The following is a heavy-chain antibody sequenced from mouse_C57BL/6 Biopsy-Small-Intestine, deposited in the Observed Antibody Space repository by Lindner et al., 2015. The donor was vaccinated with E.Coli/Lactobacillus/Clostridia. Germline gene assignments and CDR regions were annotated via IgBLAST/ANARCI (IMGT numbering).Heavy chain of an antibody. Sequence: VQLQESGAELVRPGASVKLSCTASGFNIKDDYMHWVKQRPEQGLEWIGRIDPANGNTKYAPKFQDKATITADTSSNTAYLQLSSLTSEDTAVYYCARRGGYFYAMDYWGQGTSVTVSS. V-gene: IGHV14-3*01. CDR2: IDPANGNT. CDR3: ARRGGYFYAMDY. D-gene: IGHD2-3*01. CDR1: GFNIKDDY. J-gene: IGHJ4*01.